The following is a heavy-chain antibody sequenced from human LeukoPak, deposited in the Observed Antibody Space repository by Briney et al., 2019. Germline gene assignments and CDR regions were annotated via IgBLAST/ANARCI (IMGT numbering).Heavy chain of an antibody. V-gene: IGHV3-15*01. D-gene: IGHD2-2*02. Sequence: GGSLRLSCAASGFTFSNAWMSWVRQAPGKGLEWVGRIKSKTDGGTTDYAAPVKGRFTISRDDSKNTLYLQMNSLKAEDTAVYYCTTDWYCSSTSCYSLDYWGQGTLVTVSS. CDR1: GFTFSNAW. J-gene: IGHJ4*02. CDR3: TTDWYCSSTSCYSLDY. CDR2: IKSKTDGGTT.